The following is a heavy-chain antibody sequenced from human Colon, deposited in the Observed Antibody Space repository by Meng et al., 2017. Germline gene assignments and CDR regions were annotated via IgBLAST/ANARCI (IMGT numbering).Heavy chain of an antibody. Sequence: GGSPMIYCAASGFMFSDSWMTWVRQAPGKGLEFVTNINLDESVKNYVDAVKGRFAISRDNAKRSLYLQMNSLTAEDTALYYCARDPSHGAFDIWGQGTMVTVSS. CDR2: INLDESVK. V-gene: IGHV3-7*01. CDR1: GFMFSDSW. J-gene: IGHJ3*02. CDR3: ARDPSHGAFDI.